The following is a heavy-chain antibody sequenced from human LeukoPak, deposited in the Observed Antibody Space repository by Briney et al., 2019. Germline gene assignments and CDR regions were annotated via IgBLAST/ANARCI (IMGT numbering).Heavy chain of an antibody. D-gene: IGHD3-10*01. V-gene: IGHV4-59*08. CDR2: IYYSGST. J-gene: IGHJ4*02. CDR3: ARHRVSLRFGELHPYYFDY. Sequence: SETLSLTCTVSGGSISSYYWSWIRQPPGKGLEWIGYIYYSGSTNYNPSLKSRVTISVDTSKNQFSLKLSSVTAADTAVYYCARHRVSLRFGELHPYYFDYWGQGTLVTVSS. CDR1: GGSISSYY.